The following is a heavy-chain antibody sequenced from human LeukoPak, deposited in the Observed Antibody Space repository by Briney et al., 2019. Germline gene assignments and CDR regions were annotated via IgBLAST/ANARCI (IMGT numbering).Heavy chain of an antibody. CDR2: VNPNSGNT. J-gene: IGHJ4*02. CDR3: ARGRWELGGDY. CDR1: GYTFTSYD. Sequence: ASVRVSCKASGYTFTSYDINWVRQATGQGLEWMGWVNPNSGNTGYAQKFQGRVTMTRNTSISTAYMDLSSLRSEDTAVYYCARGRWELGGDYWGQGTLVTVSS. V-gene: IGHV1-8*01. D-gene: IGHD1-26*01.